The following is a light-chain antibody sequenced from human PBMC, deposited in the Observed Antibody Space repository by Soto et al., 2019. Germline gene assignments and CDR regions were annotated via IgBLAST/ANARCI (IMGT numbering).Light chain of an antibody. J-gene: IGLJ1*01. CDR2: EVS. CDR3: SSYTSSSTPYV. CDR1: SSDVGGYNY. Sequence: QSALTQPASVSGSPGQSITISCTGTSSDVGGYNYVSWYQQHPGKATKLMIYEVSNRPSGVANRFSGSKSGNTASLNSAGLPAEDEADYYGSSYTSSSTPYVFGTGTKLTVL. V-gene: IGLV2-14*01.